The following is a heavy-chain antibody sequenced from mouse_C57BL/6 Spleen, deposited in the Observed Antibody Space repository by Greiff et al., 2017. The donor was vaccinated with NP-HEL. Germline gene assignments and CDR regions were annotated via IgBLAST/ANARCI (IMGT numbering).Heavy chain of an antibody. CDR3: ARDRNYYGSRYWYFDV. Sequence: EVQVVESEGGLVQPGSSMKLSCTASGFTFSDYYMAWVRQVPEKGLEWVANINYDGSSTYYLDSLKSRFIISRDNAKNILYLQMSSLKSEDTATYYCARDRNYYGSRYWYFDVWGTGTTVTVSS. CDR2: INYDGSST. V-gene: IGHV5-16*01. J-gene: IGHJ1*03. D-gene: IGHD1-1*01. CDR1: GFTFSDYY.